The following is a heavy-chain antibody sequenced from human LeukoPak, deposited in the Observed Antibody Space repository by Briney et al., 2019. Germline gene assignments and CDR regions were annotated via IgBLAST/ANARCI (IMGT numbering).Heavy chain of an antibody. CDR1: GLTYSSSD. J-gene: IGHJ4*02. Sequence: PGRSLRLSCTVSGLTYSSSDIHWVRRAPGKGLEWVATIKSDGSNEYFADSVKGRFTISRDNSRNIAHLQMSSLRAEDTAIYYCDNFDHWGQGTLVTVS. CDR3: DNFDH. V-gene: IGHV3-33*01. CDR2: IKSDGSNE.